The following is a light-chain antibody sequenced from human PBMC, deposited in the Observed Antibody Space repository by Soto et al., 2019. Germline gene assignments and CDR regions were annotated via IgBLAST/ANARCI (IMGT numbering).Light chain of an antibody. J-gene: IGKJ5*01. V-gene: IGKV1-9*01. CDR1: HVISTS. CDR2: AAS. CDR3: QQLFAFPFT. Sequence: DIQVTQSPSSLSASLGDRVTITCRASHVISTSLAWYQEKPGKAPKLLIYAASTLQSGVPSRFSGSVSGTEFSLTISSLLPEDFAAYHCQQLFAFPFTFGQGTRLEIK.